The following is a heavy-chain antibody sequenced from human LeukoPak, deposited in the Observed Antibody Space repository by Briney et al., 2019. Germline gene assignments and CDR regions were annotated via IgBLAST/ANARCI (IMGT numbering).Heavy chain of an antibody. CDR2: IYYSGST. V-gene: IGHV4-59*01. D-gene: IGHD3-10*01. J-gene: IGHJ6*02. Sequence: SETLSLTCTVSGVSMRGAYWNWIRQPPGKGLEWIGYIYYSGSTNYNPSLKSRVTISVDTSKNQFSLKLSSVTAADTAVYYCATQGRITMVRGVPNYYYYGMDVWGQGTTVTVSS. CDR1: GVSMRGAY. CDR3: ATQGRITMVRGVPNYYYYGMDV.